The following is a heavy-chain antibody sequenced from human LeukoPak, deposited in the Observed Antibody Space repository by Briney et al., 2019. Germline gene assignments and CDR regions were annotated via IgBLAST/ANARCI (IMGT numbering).Heavy chain of an antibody. CDR1: GGSISGSSYY. J-gene: IGHJ4*02. V-gene: IGHV4-39*07. D-gene: IGHD2-21*01. CDR3: ARGVIRGVGIVGY. Sequence: SETLSLTCTVSGGSISGSSYYWGWIRQPPGKGLEWIGEINHSGSTNYNPSLKSRVTISVDTSKNQFSLKLSSVTAADTAVYYCARGVIRGVGIVGYWGQGTLVTVSS. CDR2: INHSGST.